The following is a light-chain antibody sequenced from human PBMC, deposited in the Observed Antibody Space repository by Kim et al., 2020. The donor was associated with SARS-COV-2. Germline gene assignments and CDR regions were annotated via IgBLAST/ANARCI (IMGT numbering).Light chain of an antibody. V-gene: IGLV3-19*01. CDR3: NSRDSSGNVV. CDR2: GKN. CDR1: SLRSYY. J-gene: IGLJ2*01. Sequence: VALGQTVRMTCQGESLRSYYASWYQQKPGQAPVLVIYGKNNRPSGIPDRFSGSSSGNTASLTITGAQAEDEADYYCNSRDSSGNVVFGGGTPLTVL.